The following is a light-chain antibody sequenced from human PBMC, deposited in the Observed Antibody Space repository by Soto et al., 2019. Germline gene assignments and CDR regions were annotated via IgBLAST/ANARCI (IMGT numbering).Light chain of an antibody. CDR2: GAS. J-gene: IGKJ1*01. Sequence: EILMTQSPATLSVSPGERATLSCRASQSVSSCLAWYQHKPGQAPRLLIYGASTRATAVPARFSGSGSGTEFTLTISSLQSEDFAVYYCQHYYSWPPWTFGQGTKVEIK. V-gene: IGKV3-15*01. CDR1: QSVSSC. CDR3: QHYYSWPPWT.